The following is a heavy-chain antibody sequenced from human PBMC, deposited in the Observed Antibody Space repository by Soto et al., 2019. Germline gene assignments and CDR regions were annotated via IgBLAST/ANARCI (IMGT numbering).Heavy chain of an antibody. D-gene: IGHD3-16*01. V-gene: IGHV3-53*04. CDR1: GFTVSNNY. CDR3: VGDGPKMGDLFRY. Sequence: EVQLVESGGGLVQPGGSLRLSCAASGFTVSNNYMTWVRQAPGKGLEWVSLIYSGGSTNYADSVKGRFTISRHNSKNTLNLQMDSLRAEDTAVYSCVGDGPKMGDLFRYWGQGTLVTVSS. CDR2: IYSGGST. J-gene: IGHJ4*02.